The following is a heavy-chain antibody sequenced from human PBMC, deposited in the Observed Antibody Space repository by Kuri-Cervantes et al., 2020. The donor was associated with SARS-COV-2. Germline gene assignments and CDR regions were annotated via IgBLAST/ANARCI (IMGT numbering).Heavy chain of an antibody. Sequence: SETLSLTCTVSGGSISSSSYYWGWIRQPPGKGLEWIGSIYYSGSTYYNPSLKSRVTISVDTSKNQFSLKLSAVAAAVTAVYYCARWVQEGENWFDPWGQGTLVTVSS. CDR1: GGSISSSSYY. J-gene: IGHJ5*02. CDR2: IYYSGST. CDR3: ARWVQEGENWFDP. D-gene: IGHD2-21*01. V-gene: IGHV4-39*01.